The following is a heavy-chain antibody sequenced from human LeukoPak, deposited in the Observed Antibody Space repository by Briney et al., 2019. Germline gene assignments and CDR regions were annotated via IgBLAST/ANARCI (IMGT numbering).Heavy chain of an antibody. J-gene: IGHJ4*02. CDR1: GLFIRNYY. V-gene: IGHV3-7*01. D-gene: IGHD1-26*01. CDR3: SRETAWGAIDY. Sequence: GGSLRLSCAVSGLFIRNYYMSWLRQTPGKGLEWIADINEDGSSTYYTDPVKGRFTVSRENAKNSLYLQMTSLRVEDTAFYYCSRETAWGAIDYWGQGTLVTVSS. CDR2: INEDGSST.